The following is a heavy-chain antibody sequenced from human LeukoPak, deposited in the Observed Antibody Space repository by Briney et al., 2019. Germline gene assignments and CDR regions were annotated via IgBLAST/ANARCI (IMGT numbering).Heavy chain of an antibody. Sequence: GESLKISCKGSGYFFTSYWISWVRQMPGKGLEWMGRIDPSDSYINYSPSFQGHATISADKSISTAYLQWSSLKASDTAMYYCARYWGSTWTSDYWGQGTLVTVSS. CDR3: ARYWGSTWTSDY. V-gene: IGHV5-10-1*01. CDR1: GYFFTSYW. J-gene: IGHJ4*02. D-gene: IGHD6-13*01. CDR2: IDPSDSYI.